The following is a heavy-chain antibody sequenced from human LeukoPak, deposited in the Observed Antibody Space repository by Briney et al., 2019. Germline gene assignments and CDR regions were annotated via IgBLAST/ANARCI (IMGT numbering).Heavy chain of an antibody. Sequence: GESLKISCKGSGYSFTSYWIGWVRQMPGKGLEWMGIIYPGDSDTRYSPSFQGQVTISADKSISTAYLQWSSLKASDTAMYYCARGRYDSWSGYCNYYYYMDVWGKGTTVTVSS. CDR3: ARGRYDSWSGYCNYYYYMDV. J-gene: IGHJ6*03. D-gene: IGHD3-3*01. V-gene: IGHV5-51*01. CDR1: GYSFTSYW. CDR2: IYPGDSDT.